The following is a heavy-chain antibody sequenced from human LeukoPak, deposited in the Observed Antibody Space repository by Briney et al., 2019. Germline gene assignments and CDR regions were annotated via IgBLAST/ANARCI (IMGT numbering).Heavy chain of an antibody. V-gene: IGHV4-34*01. D-gene: IGHD2-2*01. Sequence: SETLSLTCAVYGGSFSGYYWSWIRQPPGKGLEWIGEINLSGSTNYNPSLKSRVTISVDTSKNQFSLKLSSVTAADTAVYYCARGIPDIVVVPATTGYDYWGQGTLVTVSS. CDR1: GGSFSGYY. CDR3: ARGIPDIVVVPATTGYDY. CDR2: INLSGST. J-gene: IGHJ4*02.